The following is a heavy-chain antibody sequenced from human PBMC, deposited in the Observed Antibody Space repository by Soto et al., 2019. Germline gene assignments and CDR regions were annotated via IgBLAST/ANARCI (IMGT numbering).Heavy chain of an antibody. CDR1: GSTLSSYS. Sequence: PAGSLMLSFAASGSTLSSYSMNCVRQAPGKRLEWVSSINSSSHYIFYADSVKGRFAISRDSAEDSLYLQMNSLRAEDTAIYYCAREGSCRDYLCLPYYWGQGTLVTVSS. CDR3: AREGSCRDYLCLPYY. J-gene: IGHJ4*02. D-gene: IGHD3-16*01. V-gene: IGHV3-21*01. CDR2: INSSSHYI.